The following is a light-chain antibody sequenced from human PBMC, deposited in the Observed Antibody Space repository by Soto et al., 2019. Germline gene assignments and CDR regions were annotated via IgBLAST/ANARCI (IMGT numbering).Light chain of an antibody. Sequence: EIVMTQSPATLSVSPGERATLSCRASQSVSSNLAWYQQKPGQAPRLLIYGASTRATGIPASFSGSGSGTEFTLTISSLQSEDFATYFCQQTFITSTWTFGQGTKVEV. J-gene: IGKJ1*01. CDR2: GAS. V-gene: IGKV3-15*01. CDR3: QQTFITSTWT. CDR1: QSVSSN.